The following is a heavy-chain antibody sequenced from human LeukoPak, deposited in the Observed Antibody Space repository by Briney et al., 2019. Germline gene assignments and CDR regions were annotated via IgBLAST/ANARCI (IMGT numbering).Heavy chain of an antibody. V-gene: IGHV3-74*01. J-gene: IGHJ4*02. CDR1: GFTFSHTW. CDR3: GRDRYGSIDY. CDR2: IRSDGTGI. Sequence: GGSLRLSCAASGFTFSHTWMNWVRQAPGKGLVWVAVIRSDGTGITYADSVKGRFTISRDNAKNTLYLQMSSLRAEDTAVYYCGRDRYGSIDYWGQGTLVTVSS. D-gene: IGHD1-1*01.